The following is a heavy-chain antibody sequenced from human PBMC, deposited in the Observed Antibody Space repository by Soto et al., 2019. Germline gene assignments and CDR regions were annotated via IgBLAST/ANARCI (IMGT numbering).Heavy chain of an antibody. D-gene: IGHD4-17*01. CDR2: INHSGST. CDR1: GGSFRGYY. Sequence: SETLSLTCAVYGGSFRGYYLSWIRQPPGKGLEWIGEINHSGSTNYNPSLKSRVTISVDTSKNQFSLKLSSVTAADTAVYYCARGGDYGDYNYYFDYWGQGTLVTVSS. CDR3: ARGGDYGDYNYYFDY. J-gene: IGHJ4*02. V-gene: IGHV4-34*01.